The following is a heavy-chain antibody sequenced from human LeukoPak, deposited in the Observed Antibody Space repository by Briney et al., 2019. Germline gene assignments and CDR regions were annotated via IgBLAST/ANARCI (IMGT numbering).Heavy chain of an antibody. J-gene: IGHJ4*02. V-gene: IGHV1-69*05. CDR1: GGTFSSYA. CDR2: IIPIFGTA. CDR3: ARERHSSWYYFDY. D-gene: IGHD6-13*01. Sequence: ASVKVSYKASGGTFSSYAISWVRRAPGQGLEWKGGIIPIFGTANYAQKFQGRVTITTDESTSTAYMELSSLRSEDTAVYYCARERHSSWYYFDYWGRGTLVTVSS.